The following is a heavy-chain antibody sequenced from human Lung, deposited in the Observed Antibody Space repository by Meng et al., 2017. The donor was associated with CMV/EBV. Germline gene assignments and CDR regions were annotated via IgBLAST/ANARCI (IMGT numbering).Heavy chain of an antibody. J-gene: IGHJ3*02. CDR3: ANDAFDI. CDR2: ISTSSSTK. CDR1: GFTFNNYG. Sequence: GGSLRLSCAASGFTFNNYGMHWVRQAPGKGLEWVSYISTSSSTKYYADSVKGRFTISRDNAKNSLYLQMNSLRAEDTAVYYCANDAFDIWGQGTMVTVSS. V-gene: IGHV3-48*04.